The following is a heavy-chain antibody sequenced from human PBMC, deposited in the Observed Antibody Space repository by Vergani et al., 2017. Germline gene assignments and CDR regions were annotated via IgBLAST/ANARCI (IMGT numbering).Heavy chain of an antibody. V-gene: IGHV4-59*01. CDR3: ARLQFGAAAPDY. Sequence: QVHLNEAGPGLVKPSQTLSLTCTVSGGSISNYYWSWIRQPPGKGLEWIGYMYYSGRTNYNPSLKSRVTMLVDTSKNQFSLKLTSVTAADTAVYYCARLQFGAAAPDYWGQGTLVIVSS. D-gene: IGHD6-13*01. CDR2: MYYSGRT. CDR1: GGSISNYY. J-gene: IGHJ4*02.